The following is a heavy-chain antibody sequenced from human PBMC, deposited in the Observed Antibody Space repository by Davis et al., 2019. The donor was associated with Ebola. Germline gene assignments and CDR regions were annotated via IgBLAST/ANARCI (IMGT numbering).Heavy chain of an antibody. CDR1: GFTFSNCA. D-gene: IGHD2-15*01. Sequence: GESLKISCAASGFTFSNCAMRWVRQAPGKGLECVAGISGGGGIRDYADSVKGRFTISRDNSKNTVYLQMNSLRAEDTAVYYCAKATGGSPNYFFDYWGQGVLVTVSS. V-gene: IGHV3-23*01. CDR3: AKATGGSPNYFFDY. CDR2: ISGGGGIR. J-gene: IGHJ4*02.